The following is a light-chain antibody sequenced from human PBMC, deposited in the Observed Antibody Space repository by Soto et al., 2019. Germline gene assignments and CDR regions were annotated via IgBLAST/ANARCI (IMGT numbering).Light chain of an antibody. J-gene: IGLJ3*02. CDR3: VLLRV. Sequence: QAVVTQEPSFSVSPGGTVTLTCGLSSGSVSTSYYPSWYQQTPGQAPRTLIYSTNTRSSGVPDRFSGSILGNKAALTITGAQADDESDYYCVLLRVFGGGTKLTV. V-gene: IGLV8-61*01. CDR1: SGSVSTSYY. CDR2: STN.